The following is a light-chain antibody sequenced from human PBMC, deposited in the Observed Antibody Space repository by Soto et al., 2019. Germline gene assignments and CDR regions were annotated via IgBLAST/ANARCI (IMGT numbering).Light chain of an antibody. Sequence: EIVMTQSPASLSVSQGERATLSCRASQSVSSNLAWYQQKPCQAHRLIFYGASTRATGIPARFTGSVSGTEFTLTISRLQSEDFAVYYGQQYTKWPRGTFCQLTKVDIK. J-gene: IGKJ1*01. V-gene: IGKV3-15*01. CDR1: QSVSSN. CDR3: QQYTKWPRGT. CDR2: GAS.